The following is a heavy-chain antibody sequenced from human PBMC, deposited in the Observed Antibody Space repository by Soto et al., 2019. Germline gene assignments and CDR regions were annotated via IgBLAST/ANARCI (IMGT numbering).Heavy chain of an antibody. CDR3: VHQEWGYNSSCFGL. J-gene: IGHJ2*01. CDR1: GFSLSTSGVG. D-gene: IGHD3-3*01. CDR2: IYCDDDK. Sequence: QITLKESGPKLVNPTQPLTLTCTVSGFSLSTSGVGVGWVRQPPGKALEWLTLIYCDDDKRYSPSLKRRRCSTKDNSTRQVVFTMANREPVDTAIYYFVHQEWGYNSSCFGLWGRGTLVTVSS. V-gene: IGHV2-5*02.